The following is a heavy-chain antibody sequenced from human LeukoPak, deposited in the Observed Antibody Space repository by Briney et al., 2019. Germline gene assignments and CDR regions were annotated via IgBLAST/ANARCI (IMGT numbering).Heavy chain of an antibody. D-gene: IGHD1-1*01. CDR2: IYPGDSDT. CDR3: ARLAEEERTYNDY. CDR1: GYSFTSYW. J-gene: IGHJ4*02. V-gene: IGHV5-51*01. Sequence: SGESLKISCKGSGYSFTSYWIGWVRQMPGKGLEWMGIIYPGDSDTRYSPSFQGQVTISADKSIGTAYLQWSSLKASDTAMYYCARLAEEERTYNDYWGQGTLVTVSS.